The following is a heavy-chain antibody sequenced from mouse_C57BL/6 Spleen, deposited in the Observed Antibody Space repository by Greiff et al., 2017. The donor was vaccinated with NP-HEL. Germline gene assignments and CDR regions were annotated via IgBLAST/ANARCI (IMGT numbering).Heavy chain of an antibody. CDR2: ISSGSSTI. V-gene: IGHV5-17*01. J-gene: IGHJ4*01. D-gene: IGHD2-4*01. CDR3: ARLNYDYDEENAMDY. CDR1: GFTFSDYG. Sequence: EVKVVESGGGLVKPGGSLKLSCAASGFTFSDYGMHWVRQAPEKGLEWVAYISSGSSTIYYADTVKGRFTISRDNAKNTLFLQMTSLMSEDTAMYYCARLNYDYDEENAMDYWGQGTSVTVSS.